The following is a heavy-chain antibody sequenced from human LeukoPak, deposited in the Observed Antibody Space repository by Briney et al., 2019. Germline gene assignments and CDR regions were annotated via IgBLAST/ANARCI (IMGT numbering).Heavy chain of an antibody. CDR1: GFTFSRNW. Sequence: GGSLRLSCAASGFTFSRNWMHWVRQAPGKGLVWVSRINSDGSITNYADSVKGRFTTSRDNAKNTLYLQMSSLRAEDTAVYYCAKIDAYWGQGTLVTVSS. CDR3: AKIDAY. CDR2: INSDGSIT. J-gene: IGHJ4*02. V-gene: IGHV3-74*01.